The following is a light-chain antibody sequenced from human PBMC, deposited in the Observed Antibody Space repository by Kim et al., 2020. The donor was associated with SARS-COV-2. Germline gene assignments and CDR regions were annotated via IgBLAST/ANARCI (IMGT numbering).Light chain of an antibody. CDR2: TND. V-gene: IGLV1-44*01. Sequence: VLTQPPSASGTPGQRVTISCSGSSSNIGDNAVNWYQQFPGTAPKLLIYTNDQWPSGVPDRFSGSKSGTSASLTISGLQSEDEADYYCAAWDDSLNAWV. CDR3: AAWDDSLNAWV. J-gene: IGLJ3*02. CDR1: SSNIGDNA.